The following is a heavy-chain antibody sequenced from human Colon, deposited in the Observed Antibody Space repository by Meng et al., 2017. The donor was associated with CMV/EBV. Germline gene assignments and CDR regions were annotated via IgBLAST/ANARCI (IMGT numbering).Heavy chain of an antibody. CDR3: ARHPDYRFDY. V-gene: IGHV3-48*04. D-gene: IGHD4-11*01. CDR2: ISSSSSII. CDR1: GFTFSSYS. J-gene: IGHJ4*02. Sequence: GESLKISCAASGFTFSSYSMNWVRQAPGKGLEWVSYISSSSSIIYYADSVKGRFTISRDNAKNSLYLQMNSLRAEDTAVYYCARHPDYRFDYWGQGTLVTVSS.